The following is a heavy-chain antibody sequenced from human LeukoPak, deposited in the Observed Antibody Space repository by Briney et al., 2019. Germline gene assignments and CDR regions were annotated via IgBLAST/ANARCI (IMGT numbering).Heavy chain of an antibody. J-gene: IGHJ4*02. CDR3: ASFFTAMEIDY. CDR1: GYTFTGYY. D-gene: IGHD5-18*01. V-gene: IGHV1-2*06. CDR2: INPNSGGT. Sequence: GASVKVSCKASGYTFTGYYMHWVRQAPGQGLEWMGRINPNSGGTNSAQKFQGRVTMTRDTSISTAYMELSRLRSDDTAVYVCASFFTAMEIDYWGQGTLVTVSS.